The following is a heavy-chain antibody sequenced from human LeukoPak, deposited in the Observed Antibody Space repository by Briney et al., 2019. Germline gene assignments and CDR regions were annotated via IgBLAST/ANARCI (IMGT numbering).Heavy chain of an antibody. Sequence: GESLKISCEGSGYNFSTFWIGWVRQKPGKGLELMGLTYPGDTYAAYSPSFEGQVTISADRSINTAYLQWTTLKASDTAMYYCTRRASRGSFDPWGQGTLVTVSS. V-gene: IGHV5-51*01. CDR3: TRRASRGSFDP. CDR2: TYPGDTYA. J-gene: IGHJ5*02. D-gene: IGHD3-16*01. CDR1: GYNFSTFW.